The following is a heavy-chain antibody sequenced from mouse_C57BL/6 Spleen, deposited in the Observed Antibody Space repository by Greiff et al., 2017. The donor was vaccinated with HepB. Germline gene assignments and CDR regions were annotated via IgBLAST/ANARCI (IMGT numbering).Heavy chain of an antibody. V-gene: IGHV1-18*01. J-gene: IGHJ2*01. Sequence: VQLKQSGPELVKPGASVKIPCKASGYTFTDYNMDWVKQSHGKSLEWIGDINPNNGGTIYNQKFKGKATLTVDKSSSTAYMELRSLTSEDTAVYYFARRGYYYGPYFDYWGQGTTLTVSS. D-gene: IGHD1-1*01. CDR3: ARRGYYYGPYFDY. CDR2: INPNNGGT. CDR1: GYTFTDYN.